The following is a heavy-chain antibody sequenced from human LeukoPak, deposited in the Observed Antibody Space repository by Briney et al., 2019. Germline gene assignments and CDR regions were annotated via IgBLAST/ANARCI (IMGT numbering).Heavy chain of an antibody. CDR1: GYSFTRYS. CDR2: DDPSNAYT. V-gene: IGHV5-10-1*01. J-gene: IGHJ3*02. D-gene: IGHD3-10*01. CDR3: ASLFRDDVFDI. Sequence: ESLRMSCKGSGYSFTRYSISWTRQMPGKGLEWMGRDDPSNAYTNHSPSFQGHVSISADKSTSPAYLQWRRRKASDTAMYYCASLFRDDVFDIWGEGTMVTVS.